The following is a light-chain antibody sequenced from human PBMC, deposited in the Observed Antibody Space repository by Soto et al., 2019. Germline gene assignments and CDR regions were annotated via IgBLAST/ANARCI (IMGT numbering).Light chain of an antibody. J-gene: IGKJ1*01. CDR3: QQYNNWPPWT. CDR1: QSVSSN. CDR2: GAS. V-gene: IGKV3-15*01. Sequence: EIVMTQSPATLSVSPGERATLSCRASQSVSSNLAGYQQKPGQAPRLLIYGASTRATGNPARFSGSGSGTEFTLTISSLQSEDFAVDYCQQYNNWPPWTFGQGTKVEIK.